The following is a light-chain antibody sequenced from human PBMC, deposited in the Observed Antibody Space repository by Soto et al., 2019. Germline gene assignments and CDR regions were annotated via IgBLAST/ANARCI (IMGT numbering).Light chain of an antibody. CDR2: TDD. CDR3: AAWDDSLSSYV. Sequence: QSVLTQPPSASGTPGQRVTISCSGSSSNIGSNTVNWYQHLPGTAPKLLIFTDDQRPSGVPDRFSGSKSGTSASLAIGGLQSQDEADYYCAAWDDSLSSYVFGPGTK. CDR1: SSNIGSNT. J-gene: IGLJ1*01. V-gene: IGLV1-44*01.